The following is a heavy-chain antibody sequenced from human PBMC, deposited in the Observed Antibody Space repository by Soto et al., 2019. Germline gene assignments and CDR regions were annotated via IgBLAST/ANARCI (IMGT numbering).Heavy chain of an antibody. CDR2: IYSSGTT. V-gene: IGHV4-59*01. CDR1: SGSFSGYY. CDR3: VRGSGWYFY. J-gene: IGHJ4*02. Sequence: SETLSLTCTVSSGSFSGYYWSWIRQPPGKGLEWIGYIYSSGTTNYNPSLKSRVTISVDTSKNQFSLKLSSVTAADTAVYYCVRGSGWYFYWGQGTLVTVSS. D-gene: IGHD6-19*01.